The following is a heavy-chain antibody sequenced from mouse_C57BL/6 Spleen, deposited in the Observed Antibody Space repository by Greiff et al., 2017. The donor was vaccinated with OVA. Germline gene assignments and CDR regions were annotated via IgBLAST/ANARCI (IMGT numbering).Heavy chain of an antibody. J-gene: IGHJ2*01. D-gene: IGHD1-1*01. CDR2: IDPNSGGT. V-gene: IGHV1-72*01. CDR3: ARLYYGSHYFDY. Sequence: QQSCKASGYTFTSYWMHWVKQRPGRGLEWIGRIDPNSGGTKYNEKFKSKATLTVDKPSSTAYMQLSSLTSEDSAVYYCARLYYGSHYFDYWGQGTTLTVSS. CDR1: GYTFTSYW.